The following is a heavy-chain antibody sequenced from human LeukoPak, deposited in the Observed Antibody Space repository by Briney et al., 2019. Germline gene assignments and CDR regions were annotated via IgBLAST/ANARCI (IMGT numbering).Heavy chain of an antibody. D-gene: IGHD2-15*01. CDR3: ARGLPGGYCSGGSCYSAGYYFDY. V-gene: IGHV3-53*01. CDR2: IYSGGST. J-gene: IGHJ4*02. CDR1: GFTVSSNY. Sequence: GGSLRLSCAASGFTVSSNYMSWVRQAPGKGLEWVSVIYSGGSTYYADSVKGRFTISRDNSKNTLYLQMNSLRAEDTAVYYCARGLPGGYCSGGSCYSAGYYFDYWGQGTLVTVSS.